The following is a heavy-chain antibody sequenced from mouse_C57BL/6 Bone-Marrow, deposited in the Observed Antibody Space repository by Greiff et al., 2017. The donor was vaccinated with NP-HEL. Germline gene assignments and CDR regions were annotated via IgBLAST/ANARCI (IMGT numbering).Heavy chain of an antibody. CDR1: GFTFSDYY. CDR2: ISNGGGST. CDR3: ARHILDY. Sequence: EVHLVESGGGLVQPGGSLKLSCAASGFTFSDYYMYWVRQTPEKRLEWVAYISNGGGSTYYLDTVKGRFTISRDNAKNTLYLQMSRLKSEDTAMYYCARHILDYWGQGTTLTVSS. J-gene: IGHJ2*01. V-gene: IGHV5-12*01.